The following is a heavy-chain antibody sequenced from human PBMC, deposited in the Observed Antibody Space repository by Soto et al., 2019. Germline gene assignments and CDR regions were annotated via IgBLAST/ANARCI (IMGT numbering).Heavy chain of an antibody. CDR1: GFTFSSYG. CDR2: ISYDGSNK. J-gene: IGHJ6*02. V-gene: IGHV3-30*18. Sequence: QVQLVESGGGVVQPGRSLRLSFAASGFTFSSYGMHWVRQAPGKGLEWVAVISYDGSNKYYADSVKGRFTISRDNSKNTLYLQMNSLRAEDTAVYYCAKDLLTNAHYYYYGMDVWGQGTTVTVS. CDR3: AKDLLTNAHYYYYGMDV. D-gene: IGHD4-17*01.